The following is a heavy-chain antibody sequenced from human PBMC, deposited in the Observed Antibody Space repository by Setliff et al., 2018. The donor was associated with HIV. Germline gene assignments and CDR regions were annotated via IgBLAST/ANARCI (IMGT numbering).Heavy chain of an antibody. CDR2: IYYRGST. CDR3: ARCAAADGLLFDY. CDR1: GGFTNTKY. J-gene: IGHJ4*02. D-gene: IGHD1-26*01. V-gene: IGHV4-59*01. Sequence: SETLSLTCTVSGGFTNTKYWSWIRQTTGKGLEWIGYIYYRGSTDYNPSLKSRVTISLDTSKNQFSLILSSMTASDTAVYYCARCAAADGLLFDYWFQGTLVTVSS.